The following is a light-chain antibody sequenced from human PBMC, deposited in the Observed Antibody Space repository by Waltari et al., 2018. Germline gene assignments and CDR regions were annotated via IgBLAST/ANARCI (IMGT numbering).Light chain of an antibody. Sequence: QSALTQPPSASGSPGQSVTISCTGTSRDVGGYNYVPWYQHHPGKAPKLMISEVNKRPSGVPDRFSGSKSGNTASLTVSGLQADDEADYYCTSYAGSHNWVFGGGTKLTVL. V-gene: IGLV2-8*01. CDR3: TSYAGSHNWV. CDR1: SRDVGGYNY. CDR2: EVN. J-gene: IGLJ2*01.